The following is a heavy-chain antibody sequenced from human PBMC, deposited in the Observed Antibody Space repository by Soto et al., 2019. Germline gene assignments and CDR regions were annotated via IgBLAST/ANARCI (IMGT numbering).Heavy chain of an antibody. CDR2: IYYSGST. J-gene: IGHJ6*02. D-gene: IGHD2-21*01. Sequence: PSETLSLTCTVSGGSISSGGYYWSWIRQHPGKGLEWIGYIYYSGSTYYNPSLKSRVTISVDTSKNQFSLKLSSVTAADTAVYYCARALHSFYYGMDVWGQGTTVTVSS. V-gene: IGHV4-31*03. CDR1: GGSISSGGYY. CDR3: ARALHSFYYGMDV.